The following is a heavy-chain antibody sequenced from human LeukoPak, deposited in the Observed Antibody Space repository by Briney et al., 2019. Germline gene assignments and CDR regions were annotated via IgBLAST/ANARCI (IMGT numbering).Heavy chain of an antibody. D-gene: IGHD3-3*01. CDR3: ARAYYDFWSGYYPY. Sequence: SETLSLTCTVSGGSISSSSYYWGWIRQPRGEGLEWIGSIYYSATTYYNPSLKPPLTISVDTSKTQFSLKLSSVTAADTAVYYCARAYYDFWSGYYPYWGQGTLVTVSS. V-gene: IGHV4-39*01. CDR2: IYYSATT. J-gene: IGHJ4*02. CDR1: GGSISSSSYY.